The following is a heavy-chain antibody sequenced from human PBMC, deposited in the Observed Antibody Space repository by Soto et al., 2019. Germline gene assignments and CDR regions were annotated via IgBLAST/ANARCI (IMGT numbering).Heavy chain of an antibody. V-gene: IGHV1-8*01. CDR3: EVTTGY. D-gene: IGHD2-21*02. J-gene: IGHJ4*02. CDR1: GYTFTDYD. Sequence: QVQVVQSRTEVKKPGASVKVSCKTSGYTFTDYDINWVRQTTGQGLEWMGWMSPDSGNAGYAQQFQGRVTMTSNTSTSTPYMELRSLRSEDTAMYYCEVTTGYWGQGTMVTVSS. CDR2: MSPDSGNA.